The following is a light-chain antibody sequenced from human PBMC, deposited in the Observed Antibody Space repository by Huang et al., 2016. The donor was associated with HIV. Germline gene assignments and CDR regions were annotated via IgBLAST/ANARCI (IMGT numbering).Light chain of an antibody. CDR3: QQYKSYPWT. V-gene: IGKV1-5*03. Sequence: DIQMTQSPSTLSSSVGDRVTITCRANQTIDNWLAWYQQKPGRAPTLLIYKAIILESGVPPRFSGSGSGADFTLTIGSLQPDDFATYFCQQYKSYPWTFGQGTNVEVK. CDR2: KAI. CDR1: QTIDNW. J-gene: IGKJ1*01.